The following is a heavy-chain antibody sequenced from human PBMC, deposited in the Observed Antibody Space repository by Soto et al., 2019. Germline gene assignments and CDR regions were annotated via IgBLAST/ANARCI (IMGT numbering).Heavy chain of an antibody. CDR3: ARPTTGSSYYYDY. Sequence: TSETLSLTCAVSGGSISSSNWWSWVRQPPGKGLEWIGEIYHSGSTNYNPSLKSRVTISVDKSKNQFSLKLSSVTAADTAVYYCARPTTGSSYYYDYWGQGTLVTVSS. V-gene: IGHV4-4*02. D-gene: IGHD6-6*01. J-gene: IGHJ4*02. CDR2: IYHSGST. CDR1: GGSISSSNW.